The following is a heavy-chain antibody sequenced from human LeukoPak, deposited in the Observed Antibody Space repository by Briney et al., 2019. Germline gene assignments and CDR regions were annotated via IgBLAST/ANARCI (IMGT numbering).Heavy chain of an antibody. CDR1: GYRFTSSD. V-gene: IGHV1-8*03. Sequence: ASVKVSCKASGYRFTSSDINWVRQAPGQGLEWMGWINPDSGDTGYAEKFQGRLTIAGDTSITTAHMELTNLKSEDTAVYYCTRGWDLWGQGTLVTVSS. CDR3: TRGWDL. J-gene: IGHJ5*02. CDR2: INPDSGDT.